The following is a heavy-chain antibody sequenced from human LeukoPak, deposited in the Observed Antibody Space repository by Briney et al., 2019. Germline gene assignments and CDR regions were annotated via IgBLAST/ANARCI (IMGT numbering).Heavy chain of an antibody. Sequence: GGSLRLSCAPSGFAFGDYDMTWVRQAPGKGLEWVSTISSTGYNTYYADSVKGRFTVSRDSSKNTLFLHMNTLSADDTAKYYCAKDRPLGHFKSGLDSWGQGTLVTVSS. CDR3: AKDRPLGHFKSGLDS. J-gene: IGHJ4*02. V-gene: IGHV3-23*01. D-gene: IGHD3-3*01. CDR2: ISSTGYNT. CDR1: GFAFGDYD.